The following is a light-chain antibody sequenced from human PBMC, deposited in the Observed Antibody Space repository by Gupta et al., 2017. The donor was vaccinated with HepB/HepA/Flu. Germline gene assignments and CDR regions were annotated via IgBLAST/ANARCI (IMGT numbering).Light chain of an antibody. Sequence: IVLTQSPATLSLSPGERATLSCRVSQSVSSYLAWYQQKPGQAPRLLIYDASNRATGIPARFSGSGSGTDFTLTISSLEPEDFAVYYCQQRSNWRLTFGGGTKVEIK. J-gene: IGKJ4*01. CDR3: QQRSNWRLT. CDR1: QSVSSY. V-gene: IGKV3-11*01. CDR2: DAS.